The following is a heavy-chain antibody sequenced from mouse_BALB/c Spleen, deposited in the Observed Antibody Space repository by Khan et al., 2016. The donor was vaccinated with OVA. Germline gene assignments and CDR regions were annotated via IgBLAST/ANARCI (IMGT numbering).Heavy chain of an antibody. V-gene: IGHV9-3-1*01. Sequence: QIQLVQSGPELKKPGETVKISCKASGYTFTNYGMNWVKQSPGKALKWMGWINTYTGEPTYADDFNGRFAFSLETSASTAYLQINNLKNENTATXFCARPPYFSYTLDNWGQGTSVTVSS. CDR1: GYTFTNYG. D-gene: IGHD2-10*01. CDR3: ARPPYFSYTLDN. J-gene: IGHJ4*01. CDR2: INTYTGEP.